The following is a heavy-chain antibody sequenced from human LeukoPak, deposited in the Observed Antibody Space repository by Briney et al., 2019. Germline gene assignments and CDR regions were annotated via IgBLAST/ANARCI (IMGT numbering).Heavy chain of an antibody. J-gene: IGHJ3*02. CDR2: IKSKTDGGTT. CDR1: GGSISSYY. D-gene: IGHD1-1*01. CDR3: TTDFVQLEERI. Sequence: ETLSLTCTVSGGSISSYYWSWVRQAPGKGLEWVGRIKSKTDGGTTDYAAPVKGRFTISRDDSKNTLYLQMNSLKTEDTAVYYCTTDFVQLEERIWGQGTMVTVSS. V-gene: IGHV3-15*01.